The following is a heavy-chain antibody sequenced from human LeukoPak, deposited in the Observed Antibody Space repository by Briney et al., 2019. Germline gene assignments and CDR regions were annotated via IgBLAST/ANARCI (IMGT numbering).Heavy chain of an antibody. Sequence: PGGSLRLSCAASGFTFSSCWMRWVRQAPGKGLVWVSRINSDGSSTFYADSVKGRFTISRDNAKNTLYLQMNSLRAEDTAVYYCARDPVRGLIAYWGQGTLVTVSS. D-gene: IGHD3-10*01. J-gene: IGHJ4*02. V-gene: IGHV3-74*01. CDR3: ARDPVRGLIAY. CDR1: GFTFSSCW. CDR2: INSDGSST.